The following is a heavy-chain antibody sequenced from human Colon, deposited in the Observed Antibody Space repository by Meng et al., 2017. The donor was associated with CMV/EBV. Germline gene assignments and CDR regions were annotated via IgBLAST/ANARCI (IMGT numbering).Heavy chain of an antibody. J-gene: IGHJ4*02. CDR1: GDNFNNYA. CDR2: IAPMLGLP. D-gene: IGHD3-3*01. V-gene: IGHV1-69*04. CDR3: ARDCGGPGSGYYCSDY. Sequence: SVKVSCKSSGDNFNNYAINWVRQAPGQGLEWMGSIAPMLGLPNYAQMFQGRLTITADKPTSTAYMELSSLRSDDTAVYFCARDCGGPGSGYYCSDYWGQGTLVTVSS.